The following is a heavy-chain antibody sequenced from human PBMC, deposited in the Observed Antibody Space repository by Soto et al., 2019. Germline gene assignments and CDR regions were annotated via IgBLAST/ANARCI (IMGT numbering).Heavy chain of an antibody. V-gene: IGHV3-11*01. CDR1: GFTFNDYY. Sequence: QGQLGGSGGGLAKPGGSLRLSCAASGFTFNDYYMSWIRQSPGKGLEWVSYISSSGTTIYYADSVKGRFTISRDNARNSLFLQMSSLRAEDTAVYYCAKGYVWGSYRPSMDVWGHGTTVIVSS. CDR3: AKGYVWGSYRPSMDV. D-gene: IGHD3-16*02. J-gene: IGHJ6*02. CDR2: ISSSGTTI.